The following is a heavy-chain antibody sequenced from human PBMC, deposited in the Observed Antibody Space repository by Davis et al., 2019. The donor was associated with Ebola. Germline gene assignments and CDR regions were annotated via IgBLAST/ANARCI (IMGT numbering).Heavy chain of an antibody. CDR1: GYSFTIYW. J-gene: IGHJ4*02. Sequence: GESLKISCKGSGYSFTIYWISWVRQLPGKGLEWMGVIDPVDSETKYSPSIRGQVTISADKSISTAYLQWSSLKASDTAMYYCARPTGYSSGRFDYWGQGTLVTVSS. V-gene: IGHV5-51*01. D-gene: IGHD6-19*01. CDR3: ARPTGYSSGRFDY. CDR2: IDPVDSET.